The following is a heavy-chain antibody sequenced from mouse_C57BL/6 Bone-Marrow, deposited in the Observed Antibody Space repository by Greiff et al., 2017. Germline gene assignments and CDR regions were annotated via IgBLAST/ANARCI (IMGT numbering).Heavy chain of an antibody. CDR3: ARSTNWDSWYAY. CDR1: GYAFTNYL. Sequence: QVQLQQSGAELVRPGTSVKVSCKASGYAFTNYLIEWVKQRPGQGLEWIGVINPGSGGTNYNEKFQGKATLTADKSSSTAYMQLSSLTSEDSAVYFCARSTNWDSWYAYWGQGTLVTVSA. J-gene: IGHJ3*01. V-gene: IGHV1-54*01. CDR2: INPGSGGT. D-gene: IGHD4-1*01.